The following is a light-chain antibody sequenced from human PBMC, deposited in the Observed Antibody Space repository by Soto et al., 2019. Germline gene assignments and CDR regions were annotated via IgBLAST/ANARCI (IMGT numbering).Light chain of an antibody. V-gene: IGKV1-16*01. Sequence: DIQMTQSPSSLSASVGDRVTITCRASQGRNTYLAWIQQKPGKAPKYLTYAAFRLHTGVPSRFSGNASATDFTLTISSLQTEDFATDYGQQYNTLPRTFGQRTKVEIK. CDR3: QQYNTLPRT. J-gene: IGKJ1*01. CDR1: QGRNTY. CDR2: AAF.